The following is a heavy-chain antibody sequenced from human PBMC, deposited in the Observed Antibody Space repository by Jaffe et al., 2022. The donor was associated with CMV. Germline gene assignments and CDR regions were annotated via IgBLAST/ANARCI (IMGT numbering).Heavy chain of an antibody. J-gene: IGHJ6*02. CDR1: GYSFISYY. Sequence: QVQLVQSGAEVRKPGASVKVSCKASGYSFISYYMHWVRRAPGQGLEWMGWINPHSGATNYAQKFQGRVTMTRDTFTNTAWMELNRLRSDDAAVYYCATLTGFGEQQLAQLHYHYGMDVWGQGTTVTVSS. CDR3: ATLTGFGEQQLAQLHYHYGMDV. D-gene: IGHD3-10*01. CDR2: INPHSGAT. V-gene: IGHV1-2*02.